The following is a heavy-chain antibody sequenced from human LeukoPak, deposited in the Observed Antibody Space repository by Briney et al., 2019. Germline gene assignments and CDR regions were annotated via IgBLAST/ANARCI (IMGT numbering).Heavy chain of an antibody. V-gene: IGHV3-23*01. CDR3: AKAAYCGGDCYSYYFDY. J-gene: IGHJ4*02. D-gene: IGHD2-21*02. CDR2: ISGSGGST. CDR1: GXTXXXYA. Sequence: SXXXSXXAXGXTXXXYAMSWVRQAPGKGLEWVSAISGSGGSTYYADSVKGRFTISRDNSKNTLYLQMNSLRAEDTAVYYCAKAAYCGGDCYSYYFDYWGQGTLVTVSS.